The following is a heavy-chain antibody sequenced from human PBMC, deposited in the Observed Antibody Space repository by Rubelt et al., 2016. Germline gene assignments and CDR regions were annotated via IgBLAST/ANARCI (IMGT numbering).Heavy chain of an antibody. CDR2: SGST. CDR3: ARQYDFWSGYYTRSDPLLGYNWFDP. V-gene: IGHV4-39*01. D-gene: IGHD3-3*01. J-gene: IGHJ5*02. Sequence: SGSTYYNPSLKSRVTIFVDTSKNQFSLKLSSVTAADTAVYYCARQYDFWSGYYTRSDPLLGYNWFDPWGQGTLVTVSS.